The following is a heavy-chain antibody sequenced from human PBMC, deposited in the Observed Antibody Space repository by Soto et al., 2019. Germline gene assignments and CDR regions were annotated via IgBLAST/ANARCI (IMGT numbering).Heavy chain of an antibody. CDR1: GFTFSSYA. CDR3: ARDPGGYYYYGMDV. Sequence: QRLSCAASGFTFSSYAMHWVRQAPGKGLEWVAVISYDGSNKYYADSVKGRFTISRDNSKNTLYLQMNSLRAEDTAVYYCARDPGGYYYYGMDVWGQGTTVTVSS. CDR2: ISYDGSNK. J-gene: IGHJ6*02. D-gene: IGHD1-26*01. V-gene: IGHV3-30-3*01.